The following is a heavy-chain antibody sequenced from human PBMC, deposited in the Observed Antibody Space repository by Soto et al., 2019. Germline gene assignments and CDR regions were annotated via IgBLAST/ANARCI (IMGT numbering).Heavy chain of an antibody. Sequence: EVQLLESGGGLVQPGGSLRLSCAASGFTFSSYAMSWVRQAPGKGLEWVSAISGSGGSTYYADSVKGRFTISRDNSKNTLYLQRNSLRAEDTAVYYCAKCWDYFWICYRSFNWFDPWGQGTLVTVSS. D-gene: IGHD3-3*01. J-gene: IGHJ5*02. V-gene: IGHV3-23*01. CDR2: ISGSGGST. CDR1: GFTFSSYA. CDR3: AKCWDYFWICYRSFNWFDP.